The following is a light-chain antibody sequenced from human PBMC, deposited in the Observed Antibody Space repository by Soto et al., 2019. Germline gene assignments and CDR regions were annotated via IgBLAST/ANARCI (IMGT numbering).Light chain of an antibody. CDR2: WAS. J-gene: IGKJ2*01. Sequence: DIVMTQSPDSLAVSLGERATINCKSSQSVLYSSNNNNYLAWYQQRPGQPPKLLIYWASTRESGVTDRFSGSGSGAYFTLTITSLQAEDVAVYYCQQYESTPPSFGQGTKLEIK. CDR1: QSVLYSSNNNNY. CDR3: QQYESTPPS. V-gene: IGKV4-1*01.